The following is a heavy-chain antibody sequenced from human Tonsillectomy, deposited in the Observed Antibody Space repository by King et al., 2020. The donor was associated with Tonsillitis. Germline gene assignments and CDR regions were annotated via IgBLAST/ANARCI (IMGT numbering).Heavy chain of an antibody. D-gene: IGHD2-2*01. CDR2: IKSKTDGGTT. V-gene: IGHV3-15*01. Sequence: VQLVESGGGLVQPGGSLRLSCAASGFTFSNAGMSWVRQAPGKGLEWVGRIKSKTDGGTTDYAAPVKGRFTISRDDSKNTLYLQMNSLKTEDTAVYYCPPCVGCSSTSCPYYFYGMDVWGQGTTVTVSS. CDR1: GFTFSNAG. CDR3: PPCVGCSSTSCPYYFYGMDV. J-gene: IGHJ6*02.